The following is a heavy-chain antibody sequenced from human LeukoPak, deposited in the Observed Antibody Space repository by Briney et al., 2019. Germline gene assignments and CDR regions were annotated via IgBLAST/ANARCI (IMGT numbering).Heavy chain of an antibody. CDR3: KTAYDILTGFYYYYMDV. CDR2: IKSKTDGGTT. Sequence: GGSLRLSCAAAGFTFSNAWMSWVRQAPGKGLEWVGRIKSKTDGGTTDYAAPVKGRFTISRDDSKNTLYLQMNSLKTEDTVVYNWKTAYDILTGFYYYYMDVWGKGTTVTVSS. CDR1: GFTFSNAW. D-gene: IGHD3-9*01. J-gene: IGHJ6*03. V-gene: IGHV3-15*01.